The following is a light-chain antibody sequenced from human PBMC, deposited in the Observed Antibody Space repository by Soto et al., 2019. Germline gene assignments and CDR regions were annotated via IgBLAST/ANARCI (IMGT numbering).Light chain of an antibody. J-gene: IGKJ2*01. CDR3: MQRMEFPRT. CDR1: QRLLDGDDGNVY. Sequence: IVMTQTPLSLPVTPGESASISCRSSQRLLDGDDGNVYLDWYLQKPGQSTQLLIYELSYRAFGVPDRFSGGWSGTYLTLKISRVEAEDVGVYYCMQRMEFPRTFGQGTRLEI. V-gene: IGKV2-40*01. CDR2: ELS.